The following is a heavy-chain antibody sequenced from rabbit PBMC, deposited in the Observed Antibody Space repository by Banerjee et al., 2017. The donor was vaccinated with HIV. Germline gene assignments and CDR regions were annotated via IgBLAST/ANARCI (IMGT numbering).Heavy chain of an antibody. Sequence: QSLEESGGDLVKPGASLTLTCTASGFSFSSSYWICWVRQAPGKGLEWIACIYTGSGSADYASWAKGRFTISKTSSTTVTLQMTSLTAADTATYFCVRAGVYAGSSSYTGFDFNLWGPGTLVTVS. CDR2: IYTGSGSA. CDR3: VRAGVYAGSSSYTGFDFNL. D-gene: IGHD8-1*01. J-gene: IGHJ4*01. CDR1: GFSFSSSYW. V-gene: IGHV1S40*01.